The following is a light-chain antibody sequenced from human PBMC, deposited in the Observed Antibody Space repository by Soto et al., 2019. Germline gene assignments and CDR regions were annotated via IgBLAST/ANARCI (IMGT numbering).Light chain of an antibody. CDR2: GAS. CDR3: QQYDNWPIT. Sequence: EIAMTQSPASLSVSPGERATLSCRASQSVSTNLAWYQQKPGQAPRLLMYGASTRAIGIPARFTGGGSGTEFTLTLSSLQPEDLTFYYCQQYDNWPITFGQGTRLEIK. V-gene: IGKV3-15*01. J-gene: IGKJ5*01. CDR1: QSVSTN.